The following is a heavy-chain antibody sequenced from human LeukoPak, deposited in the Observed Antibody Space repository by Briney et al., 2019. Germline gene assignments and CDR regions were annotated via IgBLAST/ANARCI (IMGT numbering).Heavy chain of an antibody. CDR1: GYTFTSSG. Sequence: ASVKVSCKASGYTFTSSGISWVRQAPGQGLEWMGWISAYNGNTNYALKLQGRVTMTTDTSTSTAYMELRSLRSDDTAVYYCARDRNGALWFGELLDEFDYWGQGTLVTVSS. CDR2: ISAYNGNT. CDR3: ARDRNGALWFGELLDEFDY. V-gene: IGHV1-18*01. D-gene: IGHD3-10*01. J-gene: IGHJ4*02.